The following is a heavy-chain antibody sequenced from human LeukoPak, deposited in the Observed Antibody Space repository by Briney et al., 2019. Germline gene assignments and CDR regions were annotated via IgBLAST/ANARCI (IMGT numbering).Heavy chain of an antibody. Sequence: GGSLRLSCAASGFTFSSYSMNWVRQAPGKGPEWVSSISSSRSYIYYADSVKGRFTISRHNSKNTLYLQMNSLRAEDTAVYYCARAPEWLIFDYWGQGTLVTVSS. CDR2: ISSSRSYI. D-gene: IGHD6-19*01. J-gene: IGHJ4*02. CDR3: ARAPEWLIFDY. CDR1: GFTFSSYS. V-gene: IGHV3-21*04.